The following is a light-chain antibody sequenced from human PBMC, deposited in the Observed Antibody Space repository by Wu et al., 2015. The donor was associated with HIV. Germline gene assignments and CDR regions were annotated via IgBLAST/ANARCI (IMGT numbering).Light chain of an antibody. CDR1: QTVSSN. CDR2: GAS. CDR3: QQYDNWPPDS. Sequence: EIVMTQSPATLSVSPGERATLSCRASQTVSSNLAWYQQKPGQAPRLLIHGASTRATGIPARFSGSGSGTEFTLTISSLQSEDFAVYYCQQYDNWPPDSFGQGTKVEIK. J-gene: IGKJ2*03. V-gene: IGKV3-15*01.